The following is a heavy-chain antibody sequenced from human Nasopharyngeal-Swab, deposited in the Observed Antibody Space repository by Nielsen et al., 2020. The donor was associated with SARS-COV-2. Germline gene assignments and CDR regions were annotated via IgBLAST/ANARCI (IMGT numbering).Heavy chain of an antibody. CDR1: GFTFSSYW. CDR3: PVVGGLLWFGEFR. J-gene: IGHJ3*01. CDR2: IKQDGSEK. Sequence: GESLKISCAASGFTFSSYWMSWVRQAPGKGLEWVANIKQDGSEKYYVDSVKGRFTISRDNAKNSLYLQMNSLRAEDTAVYYCPVVGGLLWFGEFRWGQGTMVTVSS. D-gene: IGHD3-10*01. V-gene: IGHV3-7*01.